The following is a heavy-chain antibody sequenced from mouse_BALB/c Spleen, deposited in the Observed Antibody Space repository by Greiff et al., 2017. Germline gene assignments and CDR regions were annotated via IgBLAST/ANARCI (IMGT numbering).Heavy chain of an antibody. V-gene: IGHV7-3*02. Sequence: EVQVVESGGGLVQPGGSLRLSCATSGFTFTDYYMSWVRQPPGKALEWLGFIRNKANGYTTEYSASVKGRFTISRDNSQSILYLQMNTLRAEDSATYYCARDEGNYVDAMDYWGQGTSVTVSS. CDR1: GFTFTDYY. D-gene: IGHD2-1*01. J-gene: IGHJ4*01. CDR2: IRNKANGYTT. CDR3: ARDEGNYVDAMDY.